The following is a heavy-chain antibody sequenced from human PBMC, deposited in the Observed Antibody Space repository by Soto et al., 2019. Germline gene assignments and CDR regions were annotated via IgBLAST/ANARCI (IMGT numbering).Heavy chain of an antibody. CDR1: GFTFRNYW. D-gene: IGHD3-3*01. J-gene: IGHJ4*02. CDR3: ARDVERRRYHDFWSGSLH. V-gene: IGHV3-7*01. Sequence: EVHLVESGGGLVQPGGSLTLSCAASGFTFRNYWMSWVRQAPGKGLEWVANIKPDGGGTEYVDAVKGRFTISRDNGRNSLDLQKNSLRAEDTAVYYCARDVERRRYHDFWSGSLHWGQGTLVTVSS. CDR2: IKPDGGGT.